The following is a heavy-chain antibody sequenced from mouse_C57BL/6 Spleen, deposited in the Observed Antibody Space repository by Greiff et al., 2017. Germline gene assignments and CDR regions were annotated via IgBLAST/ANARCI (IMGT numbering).Heavy chain of an antibody. Sequence: EVQVVESGGGLVKPGGSLKLSCAASGFTFSDYGMHWVRQAPEKGLEWVAYISSGSSTIYYADTVKGRFTISRDNANNTLFLQMTSLRSEDTALDYCARNYDGYPWFAYWGQGTLVTVSA. CDR2: ISSGSSTI. V-gene: IGHV5-17*01. CDR1: GFTFSDYG. CDR3: ARNYDGYPWFAY. D-gene: IGHD2-3*01. J-gene: IGHJ3*01.